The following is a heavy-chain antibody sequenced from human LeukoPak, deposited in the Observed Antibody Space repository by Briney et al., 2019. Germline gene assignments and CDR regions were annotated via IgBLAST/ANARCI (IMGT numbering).Heavy chain of an antibody. CDR1: GGTFSSYA. CDR2: IIPIFGTA. V-gene: IGHV1-69*13. CDR3: ARSMAGGYCSGGSCYDYFDY. Sequence: SVKLSCKASGGTFSSYAISWVRLAPGQGLEWMGGIIPIFGTANYAQKFQGRVTITADESTSTAYMELSSLRSEDTAVYYCARSMAGGYCSGGSCYDYFDYWGQGTLVTDPS. D-gene: IGHD2-15*01. J-gene: IGHJ4*02.